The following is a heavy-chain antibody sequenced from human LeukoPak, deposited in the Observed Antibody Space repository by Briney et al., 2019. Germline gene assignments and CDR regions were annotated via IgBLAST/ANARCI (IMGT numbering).Heavy chain of an antibody. CDR2: IYTSGST. CDR1: GGSISSYY. D-gene: IGHD6-13*01. CDR3: ARGIGSWYEVRDKRFDY. V-gene: IGHV4-4*07. J-gene: IGHJ4*02. Sequence: SSETLSLTCTVSGGSISSYYWSWIRQPAGKGLEWIGRIYTSGSTNYNPSLKSRVTMSVDTSKNQFSLKLSSVTAADTAVYYCARGIGSWYEVRDKRFDYWGRGTLVTVSS.